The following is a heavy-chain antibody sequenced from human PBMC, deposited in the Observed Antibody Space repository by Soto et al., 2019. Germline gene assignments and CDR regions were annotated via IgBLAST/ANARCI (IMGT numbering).Heavy chain of an antibody. CDR3: ARGKGYYYGSGRVSGWFDP. D-gene: IGHD3-10*01. J-gene: IGHJ5*02. Sequence: SETLSLTCAVYGGSFSGYYWSWIRQPPGKGLEWIGEINHSGSTNYNPPLKSRVTISVDTSKNQFSLKLSSVTAADTAVYYCARGKGYYYGSGRVSGWFDPWGQGTLVTVSS. CDR2: INHSGST. V-gene: IGHV4-34*01. CDR1: GGSFSGYY.